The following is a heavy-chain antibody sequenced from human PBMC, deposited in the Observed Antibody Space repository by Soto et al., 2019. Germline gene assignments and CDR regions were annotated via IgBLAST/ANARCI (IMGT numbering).Heavy chain of an antibody. Sequence: QVQLQESGPGLVKPSQTLSLTCTVSGGSISSGDYYWSWIRQPPGKGLEWIGYIYYSGSTYYNPSRKSRVTTSVDTSKNQCSLKLSSVTAADTAVYYCARGLRWNYSNWFDPWGQGTLVTVSS. D-gene: IGHD1-7*01. CDR2: IYYSGST. J-gene: IGHJ5*02. CDR3: ARGLRWNYSNWFDP. V-gene: IGHV4-30-4*01. CDR1: GGSISSGDYY.